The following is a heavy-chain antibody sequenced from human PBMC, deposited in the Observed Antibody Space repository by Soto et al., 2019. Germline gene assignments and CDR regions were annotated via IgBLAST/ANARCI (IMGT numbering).Heavy chain of an antibody. D-gene: IGHD3-22*01. CDR1: GFTFSSYG. J-gene: IGHJ4*02. CDR2: ISYDGSNK. CDR3: AKDRYYYDSSGYYTLDY. Sequence: GGSLRLSFAASGFTFSSYGMHWVRQAPGKGLEWVAVISYDGSNKYYADSVKGRFTISRDNAKNTLYLQMNSLRAEDTAVYYCAKDRYYYDSSGYYTLDYWGQGTLVTVSS. V-gene: IGHV3-30*18.